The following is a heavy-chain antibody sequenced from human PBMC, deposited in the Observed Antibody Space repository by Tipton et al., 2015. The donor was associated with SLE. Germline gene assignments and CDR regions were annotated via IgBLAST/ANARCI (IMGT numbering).Heavy chain of an antibody. J-gene: IGHJ6*02. D-gene: IGHD3-9*01. CDR2: IWYDGSNK. CDR1: GFTFSNYD. CDR3: ARVLTPYYGMDV. Sequence: SLRLSCAASGFTFSNYDIHWVRRAPGKGLEWVAVIWYDGSNKYYADSVKGRFTISRDNSKNTLHLQMNSLRAEDTAAYYCARVLTPYYGMDVWGQGTTVTVSS. V-gene: IGHV3-33*01.